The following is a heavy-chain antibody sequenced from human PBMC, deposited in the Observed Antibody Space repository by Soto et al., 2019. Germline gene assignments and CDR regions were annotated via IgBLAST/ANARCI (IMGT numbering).Heavy chain of an antibody. CDR3: ARDIPFYYDSSGGYYYGMDV. CDR1: GDSVSSNSAA. J-gene: IGHJ6*04. V-gene: IGHV6-1*01. CDR2: TYYRSKWYN. Sequence: SQTLSLTCAISGDSVSSNSAAWNWIRQSPSRGLEWLGRTYYRSKWYNDYAVSVKSRITINPDTSKNQFSLQLNSVTPEDTAVYYCARDIPFYYDSSGGYYYGMDVWGKGTTVTVSS. D-gene: IGHD3-22*01.